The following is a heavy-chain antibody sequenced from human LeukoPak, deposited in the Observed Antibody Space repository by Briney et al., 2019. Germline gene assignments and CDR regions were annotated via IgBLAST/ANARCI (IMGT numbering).Heavy chain of an antibody. V-gene: IGHV1-18*01. Sequence: ASVKVSCKASGYTFTSYGISWVRQAPGQGLEWMGWISAYNGNTNYAQKLQGRVTMTTDTSTSTACMELRSLRSDDTAVYYCARRHPDYGEAFDYWGQGTLVTVSS. CDR2: ISAYNGNT. CDR1: GYTFTSYG. D-gene: IGHD4-17*01. CDR3: ARRHPDYGEAFDY. J-gene: IGHJ4*02.